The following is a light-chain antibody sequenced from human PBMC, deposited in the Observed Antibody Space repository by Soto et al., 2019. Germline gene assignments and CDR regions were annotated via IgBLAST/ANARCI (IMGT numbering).Light chain of an antibody. CDR2: DAS. CDR1: QGIRSD. J-gene: IGKJ2*01. CDR3: LQDNSYPYT. Sequence: AIQMTQSPSSLSASAGDRVTITCRATQGIRSDLTWYQQKPGKAPKLLIYDASKLQSGVPSRFSGSGSGTDFTLTISSLQPEDFATYYCLQDNSYPYTVGQGTKVDIK. V-gene: IGKV1-6*01.